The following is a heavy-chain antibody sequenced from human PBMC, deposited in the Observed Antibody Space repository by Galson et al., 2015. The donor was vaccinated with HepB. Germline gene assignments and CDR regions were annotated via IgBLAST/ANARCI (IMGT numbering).Heavy chain of an antibody. V-gene: IGHV3-11*01. CDR3: ARDVFSGYSSGWWDY. Sequence: SLRLSCAASGFTFSDYYMSWIRQAPGKGLEWVSYISSSGSTIYYADSVKGRFTISRDNAKNSLYLQMNSLRAEDTAVYYCARDVFSGYSSGWWDYWGQGTLVTVSS. CDR1: GFTFSDYY. CDR2: ISSSGSTI. J-gene: IGHJ4*02. D-gene: IGHD6-19*01.